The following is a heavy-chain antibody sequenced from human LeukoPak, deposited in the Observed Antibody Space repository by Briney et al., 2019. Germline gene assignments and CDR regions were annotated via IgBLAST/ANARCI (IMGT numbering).Heavy chain of an antibody. CDR2: IYPSDSDS. D-gene: IGHD3-22*01. CDR3: ARHRSSGYYDY. CDR1: GYXFTSYW. Sequence: GESLKISCNGSGYXFTSYWICWVRQMRGKGLEWMGIIYPSDSDSRYSPSFQGQVTISADKSISTVYLRWSSLKASDTAMYYCARHRSSGYYDYWGQGTLVTVSS. J-gene: IGHJ4*02. V-gene: IGHV5-51*01.